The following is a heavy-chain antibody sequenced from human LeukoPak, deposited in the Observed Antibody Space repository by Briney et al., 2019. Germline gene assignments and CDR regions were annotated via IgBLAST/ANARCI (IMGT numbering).Heavy chain of an antibody. CDR1: GFSFVNNA. D-gene: IGHD1-1*01. Sequence: GGSLRLSCAASGFSFVNNAMGWVRQAPGKGLEWVSGICASGRCTFYAAPVRGRFTVSRDNFKNSLYLQMNNLRAEDTAVYYCAKYINVPGTQLLGDYWGQGALVTVSS. V-gene: IGHV3-23*01. CDR2: ICASGRCT. J-gene: IGHJ4*02. CDR3: AKYINVPGTQLLGDY.